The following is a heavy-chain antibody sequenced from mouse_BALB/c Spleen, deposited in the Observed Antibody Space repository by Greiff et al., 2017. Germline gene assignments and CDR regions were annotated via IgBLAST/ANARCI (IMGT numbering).Heavy chain of an antibody. D-gene: IGHD2-4*01. CDR1: GFTFSSYA. V-gene: IGHV5-6-5*01. J-gene: IGHJ2*01. CDR2: ISSGGST. CDR3: ARGGIYYDYDGVFDY. Sequence: EVKLVESGGGLVKPGGSLKLSCAASGFTFSSYAMSWVRQTPEKRLEWVASISSGGSTYYPDSVKGRFTISRDNARNILYLQMSSLRSEDTAMYYCARGGIYYDYDGVFDYWGQGTTLTVSS.